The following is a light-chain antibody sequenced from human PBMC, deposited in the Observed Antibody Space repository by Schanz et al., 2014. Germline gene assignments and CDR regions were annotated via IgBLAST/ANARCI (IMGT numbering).Light chain of an antibody. Sequence: QSALTQPASVSGSPGQSITISCTGTSSDVGYTYLVSWYQQHPGKAPKLMIYDVSNRPSGVSNRFSGSKSGNTASLTISGLQVEDEADYYCCSNAGRYTRVFGGGTKLTVL. CDR3: CSNAGRYTRV. CDR2: DVS. J-gene: IGLJ3*02. CDR1: SSDVGYTYL. V-gene: IGLV2-23*02.